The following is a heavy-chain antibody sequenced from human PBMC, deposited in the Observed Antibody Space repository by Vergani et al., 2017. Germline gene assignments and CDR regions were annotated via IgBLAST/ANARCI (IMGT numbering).Heavy chain of an antibody. CDR2: IYTSGST. J-gene: IGHJ4*02. Sequence: QVQLQESGPRLVRPSQTLSLTCTVSGGSINTGAYYWSWIRQPAGKGLEWIGRIYTSGSTNYNPSLKSRVTMSVDTSKNQFSLKLSSVTAADTAVYYCARDLSRYYDSSGYYLSFDYWGQGTLVTVSS. CDR1: GGSINTGAYY. CDR3: ARDLSRYYDSSGYYLSFDY. V-gene: IGHV4-61*02. D-gene: IGHD3-22*01.